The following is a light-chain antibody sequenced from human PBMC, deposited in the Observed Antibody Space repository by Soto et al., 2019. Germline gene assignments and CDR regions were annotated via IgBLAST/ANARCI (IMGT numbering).Light chain of an antibody. Sequence: QSVLTHPASVSGSPGQSIAISCTGTSSDVGGYNYVSWYQQHPGKAPKLMIHEVSNRPTGISDRFSGSKSGNTASLTISGLQADDEADYYCSSHTSYSTRVFGTGTKLTVL. CDR3: SSHTSYSTRV. V-gene: IGLV2-14*01. J-gene: IGLJ1*01. CDR2: EVS. CDR1: SSDVGGYNY.